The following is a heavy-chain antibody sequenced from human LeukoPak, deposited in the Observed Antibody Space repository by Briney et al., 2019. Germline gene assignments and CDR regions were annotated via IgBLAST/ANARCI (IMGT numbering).Heavy chain of an antibody. CDR3: AKERLAAPFDP. D-gene: IGHD6-6*01. CDR1: GITFSAYD. J-gene: IGHJ5*02. Sequence: GGSLRLSCAASGITFSAYDMNWVRQAPGKGLEWVSAISGSGGSTYYADSVKGRFTISRDNSKNTLYLQMNSLRAEDTAVYYCAKERLAAPFDPWGQGTLVTVSS. CDR2: ISGSGGST. V-gene: IGHV3-23*01.